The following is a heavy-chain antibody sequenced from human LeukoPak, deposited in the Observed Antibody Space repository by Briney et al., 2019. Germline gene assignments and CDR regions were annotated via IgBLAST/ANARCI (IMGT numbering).Heavy chain of an antibody. Sequence: GGSLRLSCAASGFTFSDYYMSWIRQAPGKGLQWVSYISSSGSTTYYADSVKGRFTISRDNAKNSLYLQMNSLRAEDTAVYYCARVARGGLRLGELSLPVEDYWGQGTLVTVSS. CDR3: ARVARGGLRLGELSLPVEDY. CDR1: GFTFSDYY. J-gene: IGHJ4*02. CDR2: ISSSGSTT. D-gene: IGHD3-16*02. V-gene: IGHV3-11*04.